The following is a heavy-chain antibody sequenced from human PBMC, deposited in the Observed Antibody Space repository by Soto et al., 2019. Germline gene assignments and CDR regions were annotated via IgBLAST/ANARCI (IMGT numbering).Heavy chain of an antibody. Sequence: GGSLRLSCAASGFTFSDYYMSWIRQAPGKGLEWVAYISAGTRGHTNYAESAKGRFTISRDNTENSLYLQLNSLRAEDTAMYYCARDFYYGSGTYIIDWGQGTQVTVSS. CDR2: ISAGTRGHT. D-gene: IGHD3-10*01. CDR1: GFTFSDYY. V-gene: IGHV3-11*05. CDR3: ARDFYYGSGTYIID. J-gene: IGHJ4*02.